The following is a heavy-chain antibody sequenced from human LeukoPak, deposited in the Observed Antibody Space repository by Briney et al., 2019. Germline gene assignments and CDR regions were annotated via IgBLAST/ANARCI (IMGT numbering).Heavy chain of an antibody. CDR2: IYYSGST. V-gene: IGHV4-59*01. J-gene: IGHJ4*02. CDR1: GDSISSYY. CDR3: ARVEYGSGDYNFDY. Sequence: SETLSLTCTVSGDSISSYYWSWIRQPPGKGLEWIGYIYYSGSTNYNPSLKSRVTISVDTSKNQFSLKRSSVTAADTAVYYCARVEYGSGDYNFDYWGQGTLVTVSS. D-gene: IGHD3-10*01.